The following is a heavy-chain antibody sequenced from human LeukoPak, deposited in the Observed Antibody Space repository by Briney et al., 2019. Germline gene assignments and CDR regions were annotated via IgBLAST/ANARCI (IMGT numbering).Heavy chain of an antibody. V-gene: IGHV4-59*01. J-gene: IGHJ6*03. CDR3: ARAFYPGYYSYMAV. D-gene: IGHD3-3*02. CDR1: GGSISPYY. Sequence: NTSETLSLTCTVSGGSISPYYWSWIRQPPGKGLEWIGYIYYGGSTNYNPSLKSRVTISVDTSKNQFSLKLSSVTAADTAVYYCARAFYPGYYSYMAVWGKGTTVTVSS. CDR2: IYYGGST.